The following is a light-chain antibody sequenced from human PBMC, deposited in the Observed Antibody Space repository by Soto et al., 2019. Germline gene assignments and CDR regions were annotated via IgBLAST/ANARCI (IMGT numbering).Light chain of an antibody. CDR1: QAIGNN. V-gene: IGKV3-15*01. CDR3: QQANDWPPT. CDR2: DAS. Sequence: RVMTQSPVTLSVSPGERVTLSCRASQAIGNNLAWYQQKPGQAPRLLSFDASTRATGNPARVSGSVSGTEFTRTISGLQSEDFAVYYCQQANDWPPTFGQGNRV. J-gene: IGKJ1*01.